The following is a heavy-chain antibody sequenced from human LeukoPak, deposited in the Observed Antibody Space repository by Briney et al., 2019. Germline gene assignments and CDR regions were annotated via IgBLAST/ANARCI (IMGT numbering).Heavy chain of an antibody. Sequence: GGSLRLSCAASGFTFSRYSMNWVRQAPGRGLEWVSSISSSSSYIYYADPLKGRFTISRDNAKNSLYLQMNSLRAEDTAVYFCARDRIIYGDYGDAFDIWGQGTMVTVSS. J-gene: IGHJ3*02. CDR1: GFTFSRYS. CDR2: ISSSSSYI. V-gene: IGHV3-21*01. D-gene: IGHD4-17*01. CDR3: ARDRIIYGDYGDAFDI.